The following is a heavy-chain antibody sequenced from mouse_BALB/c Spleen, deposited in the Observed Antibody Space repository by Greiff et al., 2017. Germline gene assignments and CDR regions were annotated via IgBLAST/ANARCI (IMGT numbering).Heavy chain of an antibody. CDR3: ARDDYYAMDY. CDR1: GFTFSSFG. V-gene: IGHV5-17*02. J-gene: IGHJ4*01. D-gene: IGHD2-12*01. CDR2: ISSGSSTI. Sequence: DVKLVESGGGLVQPGGSRKLSCAASGFTFSSFGMHWVRQAPEKGLEWVAYISSGSSTIYYADTVKGRFTISRDNPKNTLFLQMTSLRSEDSAMYYCARDDYYAMDYWGQGTSVTVSS.